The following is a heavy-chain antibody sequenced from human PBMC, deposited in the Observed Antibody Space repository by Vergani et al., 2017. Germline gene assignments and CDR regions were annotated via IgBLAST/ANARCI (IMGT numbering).Heavy chain of an antibody. CDR1: GYTLTELS. V-gene: IGHV1-24*01. J-gene: IGHJ4*02. Sequence: QVQLVQSGAEVKKPGASVKVSCKVSGYTLTELSMHWVRQAPGKGLEWMGGFDPEDGETIYAQKFQGRVTMTEDTSTDTAYMELSSLRSEDTAVYYCATDCGTRITMVRGVIDPPNFDYWGQGTLVTVSS. D-gene: IGHD3-10*01. CDR2: FDPEDGET. CDR3: ATDCGTRITMVRGVIDPPNFDY.